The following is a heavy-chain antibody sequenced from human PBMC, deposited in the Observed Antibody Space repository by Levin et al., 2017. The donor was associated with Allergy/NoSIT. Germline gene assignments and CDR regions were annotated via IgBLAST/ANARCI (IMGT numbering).Heavy chain of an antibody. Sequence: SETLSLTCTVSGASVSSGSYYWGWIRQPAGKALEWIGRIYTSGSTNYSPSVESRVSISVDTSKNQFSLNLSSVTAADTAVYYCAREAYFYGSGSSSIHFYYYMDVWGKGTTVTVSS. D-gene: IGHD3-10*01. CDR1: GASVSSGSYY. J-gene: IGHJ6*03. CDR3: AREAYFYGSGSSSIHFYYYMDV. CDR2: IYTSGST. V-gene: IGHV4-61*02.